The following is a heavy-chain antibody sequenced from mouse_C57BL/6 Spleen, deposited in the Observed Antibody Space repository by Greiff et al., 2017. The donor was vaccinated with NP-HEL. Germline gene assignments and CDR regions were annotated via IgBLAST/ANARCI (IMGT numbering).Heavy chain of an antibody. CDR1: GFTFSSCA. CDR3: ASHDGYYVLDY. V-gene: IGHV5-4*03. CDR2: ISAGGSYT. J-gene: IGHJ2*01. D-gene: IGHD2-3*01. Sequence: EVMLVQSGGGLVKPGGSLKLSCAASGFTFSSCAMSWVRQTPEKRLEWIATISAGGSYTYYPDNVKGRFTISRDNAKNNVYLQMSHLKSEDTAMYYCASHDGYYVLDYWGQGTTLTVSS.